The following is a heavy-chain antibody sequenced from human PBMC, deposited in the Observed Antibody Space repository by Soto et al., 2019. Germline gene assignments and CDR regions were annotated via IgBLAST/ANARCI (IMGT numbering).Heavy chain of an antibody. CDR3: AKAPRRDRSPSAIVGDNWFDP. D-gene: IGHD3-22*01. CDR1: GFTFSSYG. V-gene: IGHV3-30*18. CDR2: ISYDGSNK. J-gene: IGHJ5*02. Sequence: QVQLVESGGGVVQPGRSLRLSCAASGFTFSSYGMHWVRQAPGKGLEWVAVISYDGSNKYYADSVKGRFTISRDNSKNTLYLQMNSLRAEDTGVYYCAKAPRRDRSPSAIVGDNWFDPWGQGTLVTVSS.